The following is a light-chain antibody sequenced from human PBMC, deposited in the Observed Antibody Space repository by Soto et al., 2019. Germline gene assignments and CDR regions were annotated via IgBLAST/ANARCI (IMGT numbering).Light chain of an antibody. CDR1: SSSIGTHT. CDR2: SNN. Sequence: QSALTQPPSASGTPGQRVTISCSGNSSSIGTHTVNWYQQLPETAPKLLLYSNNQRPSGVPDRFSGSKSGTSASLAISGFHSEDEADDYCAVWDNSRNGVLFGGGTKFTVL. V-gene: IGLV1-44*01. J-gene: IGLJ2*01. CDR3: AVWDNSRNGVL.